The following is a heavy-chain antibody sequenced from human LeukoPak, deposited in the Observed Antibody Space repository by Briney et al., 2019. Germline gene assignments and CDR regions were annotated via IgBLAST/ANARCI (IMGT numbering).Heavy chain of an antibody. D-gene: IGHD1-26*01. Sequence: GESLKISCKVSGYRFTTYWIGWVRQMPGKGLEWMGVIYPGDSDTRYSPSFQGQVTFSADKSINTAYLLWSSLEAADTAMYYCARHFTGGDGFDIWGQGTMVIVSS. CDR2: IYPGDSDT. J-gene: IGHJ3*02. CDR3: ARHFTGGDGFDI. CDR1: GYRFTTYW. V-gene: IGHV5-51*01.